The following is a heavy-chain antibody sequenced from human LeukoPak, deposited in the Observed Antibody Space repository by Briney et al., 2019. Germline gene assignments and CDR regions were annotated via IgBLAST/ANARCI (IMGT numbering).Heavy chain of an antibody. V-gene: IGHV1-2*02. CDR1: GYTFTTYG. CDR2: INPNSGGT. Sequence: ASVKVSCKASGYTFTTYGISWVRQAPGQGLEWMGWINPNSGGTNYAQKFQGRVTMTRDTSISTAYMELSRLRSDDTAVYYCAKYDSSGFDYWGQGTLVTVSS. D-gene: IGHD3-22*01. CDR3: AKYDSSGFDY. J-gene: IGHJ4*02.